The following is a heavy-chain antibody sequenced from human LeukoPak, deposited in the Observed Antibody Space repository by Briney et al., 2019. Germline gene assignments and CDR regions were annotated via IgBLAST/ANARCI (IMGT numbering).Heavy chain of an antibody. CDR2: ITGSGTST. D-gene: IGHD4/OR15-4a*01. CDR1: GFTFSSYA. J-gene: IGHJ4*02. CDR3: AKDSHVL. Sequence: GGSLRLSCAASGFTFSSYAMSWVRQAPGKGLEWVSTITGSGTSTYYADSVKGRFTISRDNSKSTLYLQMNSPRAEDTAVYYCAKDSHVLWGQGTLVTVSS. V-gene: IGHV3-23*01.